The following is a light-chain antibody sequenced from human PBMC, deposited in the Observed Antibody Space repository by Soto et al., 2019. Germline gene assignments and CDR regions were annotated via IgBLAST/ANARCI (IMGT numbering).Light chain of an antibody. Sequence: SYELTQPPSVSVAPGKTARITCGGNNIGSKSVHWYRQKPGQAPVLVIYYDSDRPSGIPERFSGSNSGNTATLTISRVAAGDEADYYCQVWDSSSDHPVFGTGTKLTVL. CDR2: YDS. CDR1: NIGSKS. CDR3: QVWDSSSDHPV. V-gene: IGLV3-21*04. J-gene: IGLJ1*01.